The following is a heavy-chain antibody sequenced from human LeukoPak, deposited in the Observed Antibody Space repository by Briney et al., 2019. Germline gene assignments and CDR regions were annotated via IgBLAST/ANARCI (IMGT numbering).Heavy chain of an antibody. CDR1: GFTFSSYS. CDR3: ARDGGRMDY. D-gene: IGHD3-16*01. CDR2: ISSSSSYI. J-gene: IGHJ4*02. Sequence: GGSLRLSCAASGFTFSSYSMNWVRQAPGKGLEWVSIISSSSSYIYYTDSVKGRVTVSRDNAKNLLYLQMNSLRVEDTAVYYCARDGGRMDYWGQGTLVTVSS. V-gene: IGHV3-21*01.